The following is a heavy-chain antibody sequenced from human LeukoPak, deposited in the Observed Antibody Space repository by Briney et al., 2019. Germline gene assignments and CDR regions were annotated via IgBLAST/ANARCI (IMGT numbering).Heavy chain of an antibody. Sequence: PSETLSLTCTVSGGSISGYYWSWIRQPAGKGLEWIGRIYTSGNTNYNPPLKSRLTMSVDTSKNQFSLKLSSVTAADTAVYYCARQSDSSGYYYLGAFDFWGQGTMVTVSS. J-gene: IGHJ3*01. CDR1: GGSISGYY. D-gene: IGHD3-22*01. CDR3: ARQSDSSGYYYLGAFDF. V-gene: IGHV4-4*07. CDR2: IYTSGNT.